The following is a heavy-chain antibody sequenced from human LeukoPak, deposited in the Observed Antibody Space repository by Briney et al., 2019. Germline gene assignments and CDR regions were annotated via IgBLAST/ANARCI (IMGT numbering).Heavy chain of an antibody. CDR2: ISGSGGST. CDR1: GFTFSSYA. J-gene: IGHJ4*02. D-gene: IGHD2-15*01. Sequence: GGSLRLSCAASGFTFSSYAMNWVRQAPGKGLEWVSAISGSGGSTYYADSVKGRFTISRDNSRNTLYLQMNSLRAEDTAVYYCAKQRSEVVVAATNYWGQGTLVTVSS. V-gene: IGHV3-23*01. CDR3: AKQRSEVVVAATNY.